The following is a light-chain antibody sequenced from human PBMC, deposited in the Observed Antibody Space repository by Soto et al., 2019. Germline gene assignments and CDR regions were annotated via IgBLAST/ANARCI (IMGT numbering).Light chain of an antibody. Sequence: QSALTQPASVSGSPGQSITISCTGTSSDVGGYNYVSWYQQHPGKAPKLTIYDVSHRPSGVSNRFSGSKSSNTASLTISGLEAEDEADYYCSSYTSSSTVLFGGGTKLTVL. J-gene: IGLJ2*01. CDR1: SSDVGGYNY. V-gene: IGLV2-14*01. CDR2: DVS. CDR3: SSYTSSSTVL.